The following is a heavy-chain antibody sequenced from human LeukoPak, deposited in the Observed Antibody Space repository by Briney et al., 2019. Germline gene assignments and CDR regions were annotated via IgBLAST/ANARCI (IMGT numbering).Heavy chain of an antibody. J-gene: IGHJ3*02. CDR3: ARDPTTVTKGLDI. V-gene: IGHV4-59*11. Sequence: SETLSLTCTVSGGSISSHYWTWIRQPPGKGLEWIGYISYIGSTNYNPSLKSRVTISVDTSKNQFSLKLSSVTAADAAVYFCARDPTTVTKGLDIWGQGTMVTVTS. CDR1: GGSISSHY. D-gene: IGHD4-17*01. CDR2: ISYIGST.